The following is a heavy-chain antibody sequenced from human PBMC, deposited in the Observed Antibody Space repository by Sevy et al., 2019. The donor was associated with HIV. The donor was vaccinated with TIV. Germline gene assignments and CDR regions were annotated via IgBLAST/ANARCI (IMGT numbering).Heavy chain of an antibody. V-gene: IGHV3-23*01. D-gene: IGHD3-16*01. J-gene: IGHJ4*02. CDR1: GLTFDTIG. CDR3: AGGDTPLITDLDY. CDR2: ITSGGAT. Sequence: LSLTCAASGLTFDTIGMSWVRQAPGKGLEWVAGITSGGATYYADSVKGRFTVSRDNSRNTLYLQLNGLRADDTAVFYCAGGDTPLITDLDYWGQGTLVTVSS.